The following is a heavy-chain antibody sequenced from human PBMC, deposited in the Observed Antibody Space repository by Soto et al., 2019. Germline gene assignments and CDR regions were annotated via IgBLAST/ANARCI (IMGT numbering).Heavy chain of an antibody. V-gene: IGHV1-18*04. D-gene: IGHD3-9*01. Sequence: ASVKVSCKASGYTFTSYGISWVRQAPGQGLEWMGWISAYNGNTNYAQKLQGRVTMTTDTSTSTAYMELRSLRSDDTAVYYCARVYYDILTGYFSTYFDYWGQGTLVTVSS. J-gene: IGHJ4*02. CDR2: ISAYNGNT. CDR3: ARVYYDILTGYFSTYFDY. CDR1: GYTFTSYG.